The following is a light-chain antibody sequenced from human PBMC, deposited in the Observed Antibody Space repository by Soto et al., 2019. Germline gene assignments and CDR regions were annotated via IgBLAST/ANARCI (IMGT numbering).Light chain of an antibody. CDR3: SSWDDNLDAEV. Sequence: QSVLTQPPSSSGTPGQRVTISCSGSISNIGSNTVNWYQQLPVTAPKLLIYTNDQRPSGVPDRFSGSKSGTSASLAISGLQFEDEADYHCSSWDDNLDAEVFGAGTKVTVL. CDR1: ISNIGSNT. V-gene: IGLV1-44*01. CDR2: TND. J-gene: IGLJ1*01.